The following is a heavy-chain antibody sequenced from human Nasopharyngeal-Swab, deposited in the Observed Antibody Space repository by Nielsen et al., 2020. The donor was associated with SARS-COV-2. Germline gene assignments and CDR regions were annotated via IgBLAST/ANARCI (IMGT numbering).Heavy chain of an antibody. Sequence: GGSLRPSCTASGFTFGDFGINWVRQAPGKGLEWVGFIRGKAYGGTTDYAAPVKGRFTISRDDSKNTLYLQMNSLKTEDTAVYYCTTEEVVVVAALDYWGQGTLVTVSS. V-gene: IGHV3-15*01. CDR2: IRGKAYGGTT. D-gene: IGHD2-15*01. J-gene: IGHJ4*02. CDR1: GFTFGDFG. CDR3: TTEEVVVVAALDY.